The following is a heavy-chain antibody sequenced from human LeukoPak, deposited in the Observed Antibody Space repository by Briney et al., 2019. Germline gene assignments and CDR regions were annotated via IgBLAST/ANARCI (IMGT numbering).Heavy chain of an antibody. D-gene: IGHD6-13*01. CDR1: GFTFSSYA. V-gene: IGHV3-30-3*01. CDR2: IADDGSNK. J-gene: IGHJ3*02. Sequence: GGSLRLSCAASGFTFSSYAMHWVRQAPGKGLEWVAVIADDGSNKSYADSVKGRFPISRDNSKNTLYLQMNSLRAEDTAVYYCARGWYGGVGAFDIWGQGTMVTVSA. CDR3: ARGWYGGVGAFDI.